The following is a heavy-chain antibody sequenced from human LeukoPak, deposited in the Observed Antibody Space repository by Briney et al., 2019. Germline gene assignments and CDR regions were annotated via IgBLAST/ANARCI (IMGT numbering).Heavy chain of an antibody. V-gene: IGHV3-48*03. Sequence: GGSLRLSCAASGSTFSSYEMNWVRQAPGKGLEWVSYISSSGSTIYYADSVKGRFTISRDNAKNSLYLQMNSLKTEDTAVYYCTRRYNYDSSGYYYVRDAFDIWGQGTMVTVSS. D-gene: IGHD3-22*01. CDR1: GSTFSSYE. CDR2: ISSSGSTI. J-gene: IGHJ3*02. CDR3: TRRYNYDSSGYYYVRDAFDI.